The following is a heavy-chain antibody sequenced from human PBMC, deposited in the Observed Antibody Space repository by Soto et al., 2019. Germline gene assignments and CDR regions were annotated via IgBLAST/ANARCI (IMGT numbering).Heavy chain of an antibody. J-gene: IGHJ4*02. Sequence: KPSETLSLTCTVSGGSISSYYWSWIRQPPGKGLEWIGYIYYSGSTNYNPSLKSRVTISVDTSKNQFSLKLSSVTAADTAVYYCARGGAYYDILTGPRFDYWGQGTLVTVSS. CDR2: IYYSGST. CDR3: ARGGAYYDILTGPRFDY. D-gene: IGHD3-9*01. V-gene: IGHV4-59*01. CDR1: GGSISSYY.